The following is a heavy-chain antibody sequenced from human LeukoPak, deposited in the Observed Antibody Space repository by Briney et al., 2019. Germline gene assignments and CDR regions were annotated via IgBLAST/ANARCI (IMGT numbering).Heavy chain of an antibody. CDR2: TRDTAHGHTT. V-gene: IGHV3-72*01. CDR3: VRVRRSGWDQSFFDC. Sequence: PGGSLRLSCAASGITLSDYYMDWVRQPPGKGLEWVGWTRDTAHGHTTEYAASVKGRFTISRDESKNSLHLPLSSLRTEDTASYYCVRVRRSGWDQSFFDCWGQVTLVTVS. J-gene: IGHJ1*01. D-gene: IGHD6-19*01. CDR1: GITLSDYY.